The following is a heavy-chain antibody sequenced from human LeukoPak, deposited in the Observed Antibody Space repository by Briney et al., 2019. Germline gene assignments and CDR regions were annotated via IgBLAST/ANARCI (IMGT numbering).Heavy chain of an antibody. D-gene: IGHD5-18*01. CDR3: ATLMDTAMVRDY. CDR2: IYYSGST. V-gene: IGHV4-59*01. Sequence: SETLSLTCTVSGGSISNYYWSWIRQPPGKGLEWIGYIYYSGSTNYNPSLKSRVTISVDTSKNQFSLKLSSVTAADTAVYYCATLMDTAMVRDYWGQGTLVTVSS. J-gene: IGHJ4*02. CDR1: GGSISNYY.